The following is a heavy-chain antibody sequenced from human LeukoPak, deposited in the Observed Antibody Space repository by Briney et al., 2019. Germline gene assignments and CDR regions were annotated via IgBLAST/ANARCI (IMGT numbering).Heavy chain of an antibody. Sequence: SQTLSLTCAISGDSVSSNSVAWNWIRQSPSRGLELLGRTYYRAKWYNDYAVSVKSRITINPDTSKNQFSLHLNSVTPEDTAVYYCVRDSDADRDAFDIWGQGTMVTVSS. CDR2: TYYRAKWYN. CDR3: VRDSDADRDAFDI. V-gene: IGHV6-1*01. J-gene: IGHJ3*02. CDR1: GDSVSSNSVA.